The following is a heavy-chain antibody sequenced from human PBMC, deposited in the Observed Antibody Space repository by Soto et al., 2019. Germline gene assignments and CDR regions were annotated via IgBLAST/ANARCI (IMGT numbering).Heavy chain of an antibody. D-gene: IGHD2-2*01. CDR2: IYYSGST. CDR1: GGSVSSGSYY. CDR3: ARVEAGLCSSTSCPRYYGMDV. Sequence: SETLSLTCTVSGGSVSSGSYYWSWIRQPPGKGLEWIGYIYYSGSTNYNPSLKSRVTISVDTSKNQFSLKLSSVTAAGTAVYYCARVEAGLCSSTSCPRYYGMDVWGQGTTVTVSS. J-gene: IGHJ6*02. V-gene: IGHV4-61*01.